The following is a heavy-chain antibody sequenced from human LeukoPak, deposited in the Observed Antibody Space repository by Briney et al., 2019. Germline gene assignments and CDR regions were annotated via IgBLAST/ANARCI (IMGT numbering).Heavy chain of an antibody. D-gene: IGHD3-22*01. CDR1: GFTLSSYA. CDR3: AKVWRRGYQIFDY. CDR2: ISGSGGST. V-gene: IGHV3-23*01. Sequence: PGGSLRLSCAAYGFTLSSYAMSWVRQAPGKGLEWVSAISGSGGSTYYADSVKGRFTISRDNSKNTLYLQMNSLRAEDTAVYYCAKVWRRGYQIFDYWGQGTLVTVSS. J-gene: IGHJ4*02.